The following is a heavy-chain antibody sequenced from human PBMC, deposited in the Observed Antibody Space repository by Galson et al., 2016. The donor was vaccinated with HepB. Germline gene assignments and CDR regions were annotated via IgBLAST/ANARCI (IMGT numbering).Heavy chain of an antibody. V-gene: IGHV4-4*02. CDR2: IYHSGST. J-gene: IGHJ4*02. D-gene: IGHD3-10*01. CDR3: AKWGGVGGAYHLD. Sequence: ETLSLTCAVSGDSISSSYWWSWVRQPPGKGLEWIGEIYHSGSTNYNPSLKSRVTISVDKSKNQFSLKLSSVTAADTAVYYCAKWGGVGGAYHLDWGQGTPVTVSS. CDR1: GDSISSSYW.